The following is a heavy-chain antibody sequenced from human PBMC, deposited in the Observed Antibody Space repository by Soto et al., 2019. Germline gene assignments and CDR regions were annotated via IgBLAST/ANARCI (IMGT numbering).Heavy chain of an antibody. D-gene: IGHD2-8*02. J-gene: IGHJ4*02. V-gene: IGHV4-34*01. CDR1: GGSFSGYY. CDR3: ARDKITGLFDY. Sequence: QVQLQQWGAGLLKPSETLSLTCAVYGGSFSGYYWTWIRQPPGTGLEWIGEINHSGSTNYNPSLKSRVTISVDTSKNQFSLQPTSVTAADPAVYYCARDKITGLFDYWGQGTLVTVSS. CDR2: INHSGST.